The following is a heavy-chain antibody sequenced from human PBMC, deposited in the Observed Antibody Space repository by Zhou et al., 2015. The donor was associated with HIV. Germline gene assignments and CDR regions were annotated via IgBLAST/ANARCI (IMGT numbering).Heavy chain of an antibody. CDR3: ARERITMVRGVIQRPFGMDV. Sequence: QVQLVQSGAEVKKPGSSVKVSCKASGGTFSSYAISWVRQAPGQGLEWMGGIIPIFGTANYAQKFQGRVTITADESTSTAYMELSSLRSEDTAVYYCARERITMVRGVIQRPFGMDVWGQGTTVTVSS. CDR1: GGTFSSYA. D-gene: IGHD3-10*01. CDR2: IIPIFGTA. J-gene: IGHJ6*02. V-gene: IGHV1-69*01.